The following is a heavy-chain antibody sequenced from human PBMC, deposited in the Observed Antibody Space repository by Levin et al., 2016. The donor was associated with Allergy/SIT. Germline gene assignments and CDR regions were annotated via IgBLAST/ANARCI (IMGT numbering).Heavy chain of an antibody. D-gene: IGHD3-3*01. J-gene: IGHJ5*02. CDR3: ARTKLELRFLEWSTRKDVWFDP. Sequence: SGPTLVKPTQTLTLTCSFSGLSLATNRVAVGWIRQPPGEALEWLAIIYWDGDKHFTPSLESRLTISKDTSKSQVVLTMTNMDPVDTATYYCARTKLELRFLEWSTRKDVWFDPWGQGTLVTVSS. CDR2: IYWDGDK. CDR1: GLSLATNRVA. V-gene: IGHV2-5*02.